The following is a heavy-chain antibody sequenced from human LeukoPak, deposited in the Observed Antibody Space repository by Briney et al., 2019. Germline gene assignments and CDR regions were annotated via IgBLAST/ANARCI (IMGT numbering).Heavy chain of an antibody. CDR3: AKHNGAAAGVPYYFDS. J-gene: IGHJ4*02. D-gene: IGHD6-13*01. CDR1: GFTFSSYD. Sequence: GGSLRLSCAASGFTFSSYDMSWVRQAPGKGLEWVSAIRGSGTGTYYADSVKGRFTISRDNSKNTLYLHMNSLRAEDTAIYYCAKHNGAAAGVPYYFDSWGQGTLVTVSS. CDR2: IRGSGTGT. V-gene: IGHV3-23*01.